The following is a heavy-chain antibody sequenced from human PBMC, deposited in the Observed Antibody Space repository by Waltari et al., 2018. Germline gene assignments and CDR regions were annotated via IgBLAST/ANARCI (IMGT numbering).Heavy chain of an antibody. J-gene: IGHJ3*01. V-gene: IGHV3-33*01. CDR3: ARNIEDRHERAFDL. Sequence: QEQLVESGGGVVQPGTSLRLSCAASGFSFSTSGRHWVRQAPGKGLGGGAVIWHDGSNRYYIESVKGRFTISRDNSKNTLYLQMNSLRAEDTALYYCARNIEDRHERAFDLWGQGTMVTVSS. CDR2: IWHDGSNR. D-gene: IGHD6-6*01. CDR1: GFSFSTSG.